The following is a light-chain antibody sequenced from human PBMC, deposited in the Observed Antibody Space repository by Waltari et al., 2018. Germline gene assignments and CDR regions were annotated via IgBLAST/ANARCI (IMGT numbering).Light chain of an antibody. CDR1: NLDAKY. Sequence: SSELTPPPSVSVSPVQTASITCSGDNLDAKYVCWYQQRPGHSPFLVIYQDPKRPAGIPARFSCSTSVNTATLTISGTQTLDEADYYCHVWDSTTVVFGGGTKLTVL. CDR3: HVWDSTTVV. J-gene: IGLJ2*01. V-gene: IGLV3-1*01. CDR2: QDP.